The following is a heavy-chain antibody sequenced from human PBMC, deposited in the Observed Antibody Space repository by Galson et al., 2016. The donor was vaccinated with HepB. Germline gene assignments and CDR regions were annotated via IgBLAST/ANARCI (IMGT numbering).Heavy chain of an antibody. CDR2: ISYDGRND. Sequence: SLRLSCAASGFTFGSYAMHWVRQAPGKGLEWVAGISYDGRNDYYGNSVKGRFTISRDNSRNTLYLQMHSLRGDDTAVYSCAREGPGLHLYDDRGYFDSWGQGTLVTVYS. D-gene: IGHD3-3*01. CDR1: GFTFGSYA. J-gene: IGHJ5*01. CDR3: AREGPGLHLYDDRGYFDS. V-gene: IGHV3-30*04.